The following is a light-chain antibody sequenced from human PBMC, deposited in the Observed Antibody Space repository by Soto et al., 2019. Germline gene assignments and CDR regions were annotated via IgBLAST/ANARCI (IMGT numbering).Light chain of an antibody. CDR1: KSVSSY. V-gene: IGKV3-11*01. CDR3: QQRSNWLT. Sequence: EIVLTQSPATLSLSPGERTTLSCRASKSVSSYLAWYQQKPGQAPRLLIYDASNRATGIPARFSGSGSGTDFTLTIISLEPEDFAVYYCQQRSNWLTFGGGTKVEIK. J-gene: IGKJ4*01. CDR2: DAS.